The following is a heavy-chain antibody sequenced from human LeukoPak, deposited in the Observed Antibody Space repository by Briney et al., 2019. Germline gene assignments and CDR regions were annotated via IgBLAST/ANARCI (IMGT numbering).Heavy chain of an antibody. CDR3: ARDFSRQQLSS. D-gene: IGHD6-13*01. CDR1: GYTFGNFG. J-gene: IGHJ5*02. Sequence: ASVTVSCKASGYTFGNFGITWVRQAPGQRLEWMGCISGYKENTKYAEKVQDRVTMTSDGHTTTAYLEVRSLRSDDTAIYYCARDFSRQQLSSWGQGTLVIVSS. CDR2: ISGYKENT. V-gene: IGHV1-18*01.